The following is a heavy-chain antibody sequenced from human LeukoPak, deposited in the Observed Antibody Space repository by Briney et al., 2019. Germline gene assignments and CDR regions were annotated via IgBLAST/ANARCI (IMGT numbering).Heavy chain of an antibody. D-gene: IGHD3-10*01. CDR1: GVSFSGYT. CDR2: IYDTGNT. J-gene: IGHJ4*02. V-gene: IGHV4-59*01. Sequence: SETLSLTCAASGVSFSGYTWSWIRQPPGKGLEWIGDIYDTGNTNYNPALLSRLTISVDTPRNQFSLRLRSVTAADTAVYYCGRGAYASGTYFDYWGQGALVTDCS. CDR3: GRGAYASGTYFDY.